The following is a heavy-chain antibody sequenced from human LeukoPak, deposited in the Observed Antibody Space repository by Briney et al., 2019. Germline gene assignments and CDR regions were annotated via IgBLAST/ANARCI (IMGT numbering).Heavy chain of an antibody. CDR2: INPNSGGT. V-gene: IGHV1-2*02. CDR3: ARHFPSSGRYHPFDY. D-gene: IGHD6-19*01. CDR1: GYTFTAYY. Sequence: ASVKVSCKASGYTFTAYYMHWVRQAPGQGLEWMGWINPNSGGTNYAQKSQGRVTMTRDTSISTVYMELSRLRSDDTAVYYCARHFPSSGRYHPFDYWGQGILVTVSS. J-gene: IGHJ4*02.